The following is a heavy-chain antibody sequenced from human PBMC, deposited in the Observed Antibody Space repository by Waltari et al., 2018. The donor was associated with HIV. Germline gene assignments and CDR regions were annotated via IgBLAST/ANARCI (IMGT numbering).Heavy chain of an antibody. V-gene: IGHV1-2*02. J-gene: IGHJ2*01. CDR2: INPNSGGT. D-gene: IGHD3-10*01. CDR3: ARDSSFLFPLWYFDL. Sequence: QVQLVQSGAEVKKPGAPVKVSCQASGYTFTGYYIHWVPPAPGQGLEWMRWINPNSGGTNYAQKFQGRVTMTRDTAISTAYMELSRLRSDDTAVYYCARDSSFLFPLWYFDLWGRGTLVTVSS. CDR1: GYTFTGYY.